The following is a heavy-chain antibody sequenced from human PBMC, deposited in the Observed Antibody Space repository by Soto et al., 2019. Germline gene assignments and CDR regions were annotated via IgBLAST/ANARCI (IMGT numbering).Heavy chain of an antibody. CDR1: GGSIRSSNYH. CDR2: IYYSTTT. V-gene: IGHV4-39*01. CDR3: ARHVLNYYDVSGSRFDP. D-gene: IGHD3-22*01. Sequence: QLQLQESGPGLVKASETLSLTCTVSGGSIRSSNYHWGWIRQTPGKGLEWLGSIYYSTTTYYNPSLKSRVTISLDTSKNQFSLKLSSVTAADTAVYYCARHVLNYYDVSGSRFDPWGQGTLVTVSS. J-gene: IGHJ5*02.